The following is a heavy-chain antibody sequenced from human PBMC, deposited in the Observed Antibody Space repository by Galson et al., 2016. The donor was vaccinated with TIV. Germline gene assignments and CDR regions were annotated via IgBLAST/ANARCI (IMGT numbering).Heavy chain of an antibody. Sequence: QSGAEVKKAGESLKISCKGSGAFLTHYWIGWVRQMPGKGLEWMGIIYPGDSETRVSPSFQGQVTISVDKSISTAYLQLSSLRASDTAVYYCARMYCGADCFVGSFAVWGQGTKVTVSS. J-gene: IGHJ3*01. V-gene: IGHV5-51*01. CDR2: IYPGDSET. D-gene: IGHD2-21*02. CDR1: GAFLTHYW. CDR3: ARMYCGADCFVGSFAV.